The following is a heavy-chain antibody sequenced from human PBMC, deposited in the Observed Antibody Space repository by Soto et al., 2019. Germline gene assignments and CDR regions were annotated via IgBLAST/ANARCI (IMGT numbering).Heavy chain of an antibody. CDR1: GFTFSSYA. CDR3: AKTYSSSWLLGDY. J-gene: IGHJ4*02. V-gene: IGHV3-23*01. Sequence: EVQLLESGGGLVQPGGSLRLSCAASGFTFSSYAMNWVRQAPGKGLEWVSGIGGGSGGSTYYADSVKGRFTISRDNSKNTLDLQMNSLRAEDTAVYFCAKTYSSSWLLGDYWGQGTLVTVSS. CDR2: IGGGSGGST. D-gene: IGHD6-13*01.